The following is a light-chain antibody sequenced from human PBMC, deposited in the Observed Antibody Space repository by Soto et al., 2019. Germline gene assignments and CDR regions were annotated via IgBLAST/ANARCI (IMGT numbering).Light chain of an antibody. CDR3: QSFDDSLTGLI. CDR2: ANT. CDR1: NSNIGANYG. V-gene: IGLV1-40*01. J-gene: IGLJ2*01. Sequence: QSVLTQPPSVTGAPGQRVTISCTGSNSNIGANYGVHWYQQFPETAPKLLIYANTNRPSGVPDRFSGSRSGTSASLAITGLQAEDEADYYCQSFDDSLTGLIFGGGTKLTAL.